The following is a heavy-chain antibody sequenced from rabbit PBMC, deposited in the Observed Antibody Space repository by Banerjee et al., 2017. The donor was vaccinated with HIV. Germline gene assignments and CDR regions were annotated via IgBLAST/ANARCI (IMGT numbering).Heavy chain of an antibody. Sequence: QEQLVESGGGLVQPEGSLTLTCKASGFSFSSSYWICWVRQAPGKGLEWIACIDAEFTTATYYASWAKGRFTISKASATAVTLQMTSLTAADTATYFCARETVDSIYPTSAYATLGADLWGPGTLVTVS. V-gene: IGHV1S45*01. CDR2: IDAEFTTAT. CDR1: GFSFSSSYW. CDR3: ARETVDSIYPTSAYATLGADL. D-gene: IGHD6-1*01. J-gene: IGHJ6*01.